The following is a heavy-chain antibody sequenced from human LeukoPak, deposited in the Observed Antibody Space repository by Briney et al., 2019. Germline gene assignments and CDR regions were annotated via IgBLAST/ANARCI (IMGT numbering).Heavy chain of an antibody. V-gene: IGHV3-48*03. J-gene: IGHJ3*02. Sequence: GGSLRLSCAASGFTFSDYEMNWVRQTPGKGLEWVSYISSSGSTIYYADSVKGRFTISRDNAKNSLNLQMNSLSAEDTAVYYCARAGLGDNGAFDIWGQGTMVTVSS. CDR2: ISSSGSTI. CDR3: ARAGLGDNGAFDI. D-gene: IGHD2-21*01. CDR1: GFTFSDYE.